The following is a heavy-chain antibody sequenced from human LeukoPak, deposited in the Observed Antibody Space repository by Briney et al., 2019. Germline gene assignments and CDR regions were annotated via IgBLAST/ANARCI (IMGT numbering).Heavy chain of an antibody. CDR2: ISGSSSTI. D-gene: IGHD3-10*01. V-gene: IGHV3-48*02. CDR1: GFTFSPYS. CDR3: ARGLITMVRGVIRGDAFDI. Sequence: GGSLRLSCAASGFTFSPYSMNWVRQAPGKGLDWVSYISGSSSTIYDADSVKGRFTISRDNAKNSLYLQMNSLRDEDTAVYYCARGLITMVRGVIRGDAFDIWGQGTMVTVSS. J-gene: IGHJ3*02.